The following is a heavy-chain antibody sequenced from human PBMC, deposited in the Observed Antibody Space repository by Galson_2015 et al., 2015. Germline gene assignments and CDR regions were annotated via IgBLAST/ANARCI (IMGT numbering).Heavy chain of an antibody. CDR2: INSDGSST. CDR1: GFTFSSNW. V-gene: IGHV3-74*01. J-gene: IGHJ4*02. CDR3: ARGGFDVGTTLD. D-gene: IGHD1-1*01. Sequence: SLRLSCAASGFTFSSNWMHWVRQAPGKGLVWVSRINSDGSSTSYADSVKARFTISRDNAKNTLYLQMNSLRAEDTAVYYCARGGFDVGTTLDWGQGTLVTVSS.